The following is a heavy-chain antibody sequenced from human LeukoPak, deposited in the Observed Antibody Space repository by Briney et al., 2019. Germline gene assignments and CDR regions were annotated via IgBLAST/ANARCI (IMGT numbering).Heavy chain of an antibody. V-gene: IGHV3-23*01. CDR3: ARVKDWYYYDSRFDY. CDR1: GFTFSDYA. D-gene: IGHD3-22*01. CDR2: ISGSSGTT. Sequence: PGGSLRLSCAASGFTFSDYAMSWVRQAPGKGLEWVSTISGSSGTTYYADSVKGRFTISRDNAKNSLYLQMNSLRAEDTAVYYCARVKDWYYYDSRFDYWGQGTLVTVSS. J-gene: IGHJ4*02.